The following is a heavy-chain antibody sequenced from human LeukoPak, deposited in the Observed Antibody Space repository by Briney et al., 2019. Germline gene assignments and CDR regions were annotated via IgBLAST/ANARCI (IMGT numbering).Heavy chain of an antibody. Sequence: ASVKVSCKASGYTFTGYYMHWVRQAPGQGLEWMGWINPNSGGTNYAQKFQGRVTMTRDTSVSTAYMELSRPRSDDTAVYYCARDQHDSSGRYREVDYWGQGTLVTVSS. CDR2: INPNSGGT. CDR1: GYTFTGYY. CDR3: ARDQHDSSGRYREVDY. J-gene: IGHJ4*02. V-gene: IGHV1-2*02. D-gene: IGHD3-22*01.